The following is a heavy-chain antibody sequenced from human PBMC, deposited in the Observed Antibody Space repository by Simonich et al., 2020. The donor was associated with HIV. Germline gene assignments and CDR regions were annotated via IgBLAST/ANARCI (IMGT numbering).Heavy chain of an antibody. Sequence: QVQLQQWGAGLLKPSETLSLTCAVYGGSSSGYYWSWIRQPPGKGLDWIGDIDDSGIPNYRPSLKRRVTISLATSKNQFSLKLSSVTAADTAVYYCARHSGYADAFDIWGQGTMITVSS. CDR1: GGSSSGYY. V-gene: IGHV4-34*01. CDR3: ARHSGYADAFDI. J-gene: IGHJ3*02. CDR2: IDDSGIP. D-gene: IGHD5-12*01.